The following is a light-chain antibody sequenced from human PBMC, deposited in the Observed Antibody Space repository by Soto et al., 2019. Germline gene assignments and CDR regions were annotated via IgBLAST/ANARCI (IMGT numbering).Light chain of an antibody. Sequence: AIGMTQSPSSLYTSIGDRVTITCRASQDIGGYLAWYQQKPGKAPNLLIIAASTLESGVPSRFSGSGSGTDFTLTISSLQSEDFASYYCQQYYSYPLTFGGGTKVEIK. CDR2: AAS. V-gene: IGKV1-8*01. J-gene: IGKJ4*01. CDR1: QDIGGY. CDR3: QQYYSYPLT.